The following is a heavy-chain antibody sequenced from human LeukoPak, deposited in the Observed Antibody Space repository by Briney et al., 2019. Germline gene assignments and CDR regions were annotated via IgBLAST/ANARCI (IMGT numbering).Heavy chain of an antibody. D-gene: IGHD5-12*01. CDR1: GYTFTSYG. V-gene: IGHV1-18*01. J-gene: IGHJ3*02. Sequence: ASVKLSCKASGYTFTSYGISWVRQAPGQGLEWMGWISAYNGNTNYAQKLQGRVTMTSDTSTSTAYMELRSLRSDDTAVYYCARTRGYDDPIPLDIWGQGTMVTVSS. CDR3: ARTRGYDDPIPLDI. CDR2: ISAYNGNT.